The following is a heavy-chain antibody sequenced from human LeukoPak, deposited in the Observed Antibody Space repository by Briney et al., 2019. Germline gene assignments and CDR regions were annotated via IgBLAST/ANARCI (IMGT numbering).Heavy chain of an antibody. V-gene: IGHV1-2*02. CDR3: ARDNGDYWFDY. CDR2: INPNSGGT. D-gene: IGHD4-17*01. CDR1: GYTFTGYY. J-gene: IGHJ4*02. Sequence: ASVKVSCKASGYTFTGYYIHWVRQAPGQGLEWMGWINPNSGGTNYAQKFQGGVTMTRDTSISTAYMELTRLRSDDTAVYYCARDNGDYWFDYWGQGTLVTVSS.